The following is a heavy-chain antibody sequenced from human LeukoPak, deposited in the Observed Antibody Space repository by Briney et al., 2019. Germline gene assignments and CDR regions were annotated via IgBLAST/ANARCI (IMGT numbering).Heavy chain of an antibody. J-gene: IGHJ6*03. CDR1: GGSFSGYY. CDR3: ARGLHPNYYYYYYMDV. V-gene: IGHV4-34*01. CDR2: INHSGST. Sequence: SETLSLTCAVYGGSFSGYYWSWIRQPPGKGLEWIGEINHSGSTNYNPSLKSRVTISVDTSKNQFSLKLSSVTAADTAVYYCARGLHPNYYYYYYMDVWGKGTTVTVSS.